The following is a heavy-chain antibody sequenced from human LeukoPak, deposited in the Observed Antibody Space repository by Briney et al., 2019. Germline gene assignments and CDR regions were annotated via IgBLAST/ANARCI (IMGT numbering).Heavy chain of an antibody. CDR1: GYTFTTSH. J-gene: IGHJ5*02. CDR3: ARDNSFENFDP. V-gene: IGHV1-46*01. Sequence: GASVKVSCKASGYTFTTSHMHRVRQAPGQGLEWMGTITGNGASRSFAQKFQGRLTMTRDMSTSTVYMELSGLTSEDTAVYYCARDNSFENFDPWGQGTLVTVSS. D-gene: IGHD4-23*01. CDR2: ITGNGASR.